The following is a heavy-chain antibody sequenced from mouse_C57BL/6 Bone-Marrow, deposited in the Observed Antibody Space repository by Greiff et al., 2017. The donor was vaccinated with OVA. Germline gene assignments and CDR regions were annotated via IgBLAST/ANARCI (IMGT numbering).Heavy chain of an antibody. CDR1: GFSLSTSGMG. J-gene: IGHJ4*01. V-gene: IGHV8-12*01. D-gene: IGHD2-4*01. Sequence: QVTLKVSGPGILQSSQTLSLSCSFSGFSLSTSGMGVGWIRQPSGKGLEWLAHSYCGDANCYNPSLKSRLTISKATSRNQVFLKITSVDTADTATYYCARRAPYDYDEGRYAMDYWGRGTSVTVSS. CDR2: SYCGDAN. CDR3: ARRAPYDYDEGRYAMDY.